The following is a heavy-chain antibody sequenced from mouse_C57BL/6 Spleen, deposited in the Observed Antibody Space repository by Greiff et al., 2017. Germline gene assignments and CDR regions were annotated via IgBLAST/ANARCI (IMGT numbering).Heavy chain of an antibody. CDR3: ARGSSGPSYYAMDY. V-gene: IGHV1-63*01. CDR2: IYPGGGYT. Sequence: VQLQQSGAELVRPGTSVKMSCKASGYTFTNYWIGWAKQRPGHGLEWIGDIYPGGGYTNYNEKFKGKATLTADKSSSTAYMQFSSLTSEDSAIYYCARGSSGPSYYAMDYWGQGTSVTVSS. CDR1: GYTFTNYW. J-gene: IGHJ4*01. D-gene: IGHD3-2*02.